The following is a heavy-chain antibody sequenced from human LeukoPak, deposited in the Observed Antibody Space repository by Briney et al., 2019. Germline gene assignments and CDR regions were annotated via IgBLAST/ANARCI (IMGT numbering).Heavy chain of an antibody. D-gene: IGHD5-24*01. Sequence: PGKSLTLSCAASGFTFNSYGLHWVRQAPGKGPEWVAIISHDGIKKFYADSVKGRFTVSRGNSKNTVYLRMNSLRVEDTAVYYCAKEDGFYFDYWGQGTLVTVSS. J-gene: IGHJ4*02. CDR3: AKEDGFYFDY. CDR1: GFTFNSYG. V-gene: IGHV3-30*18. CDR2: ISHDGIKK.